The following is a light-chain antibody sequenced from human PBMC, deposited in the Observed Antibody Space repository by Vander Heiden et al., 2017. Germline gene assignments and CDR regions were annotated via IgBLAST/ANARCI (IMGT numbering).Light chain of an antibody. CDR1: NLESKS. V-gene: IGLV3-21*03. Sequence: SYVLTQPPSVSVAPGKTARTTCGGNNLESKSVHWYQLRPGQAPVLVVYDDSDRPSGIPARLSGSNSGNTATLTISRVEAGDEADYYCQVWDSSSDHLWVFGGGTKLTVL. J-gene: IGLJ3*02. CDR3: QVWDSSSDHLWV. CDR2: DDS.